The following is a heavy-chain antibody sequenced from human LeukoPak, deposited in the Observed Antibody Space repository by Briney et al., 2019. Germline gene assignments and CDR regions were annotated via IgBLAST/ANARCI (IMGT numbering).Heavy chain of an antibody. CDR3: ASYCSGGSCYSWGLDYFDY. D-gene: IGHD2-15*01. V-gene: IGHV1-69*13. Sequence: ASVKVSCKASGGTFSSYAISWVRQAPGQWLEWMGGIIPIFGTANYAQKFQGRVTITADESTSTAYMELSSLRSEDTAVYYCASYCSGGSCYSWGLDYFDYWGQGTLVTVSS. CDR2: IIPIFGTA. J-gene: IGHJ4*02. CDR1: GGTFSSYA.